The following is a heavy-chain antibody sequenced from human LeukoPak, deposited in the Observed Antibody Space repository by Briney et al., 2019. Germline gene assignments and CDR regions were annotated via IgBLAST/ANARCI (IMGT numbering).Heavy chain of an antibody. J-gene: IGHJ4*02. CDR3: ARHLLPDVAYFDY. V-gene: IGHV4-34*01. CDR1: GGSFSGYY. Sequence: SETLSLTCAVYGGSFSGYYWSWIRQPPGKGLEWIGEINYSGSTNYNPSLKSRVTISVDTSKNQFSLKLSTVTAADTAVYYCARHLLPDVAYFDYWGQGTLVTVSS. CDR2: INYSGST.